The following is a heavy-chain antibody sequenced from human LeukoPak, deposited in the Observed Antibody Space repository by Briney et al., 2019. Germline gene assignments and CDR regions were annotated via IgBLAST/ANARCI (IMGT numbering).Heavy chain of an antibody. CDR3: TKAPLRSCTGAFCYPFDY. J-gene: IGHJ4*02. V-gene: IGHV3-23*01. D-gene: IGHD2-8*02. CDR1: GFTFSSYG. CDR2: TVGSGPDT. Sequence: PGGTLRLSCAASGFTFSSYGMNWVRLAPGQGLEWISATVGSGPDTYHADSVKGRFTVSRDNSRNTLYLQMNSLRVEGTAVYYCTKAPLRSCTGAFCYPFDYWGQGTLVTVSS.